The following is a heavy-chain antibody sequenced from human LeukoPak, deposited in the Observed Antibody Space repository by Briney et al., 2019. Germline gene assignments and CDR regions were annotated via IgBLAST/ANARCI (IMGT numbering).Heavy chain of an antibody. CDR1: GYTLTELS. V-gene: IGHV1-24*01. D-gene: IGHD6-19*01. CDR3: ATARYSGGWYGGFDY. CDR2: FDPEDGET. Sequence: ASVKVSCKVPGYTLTELSMHWVRQAPGKGLEWMGGFDPEDGETIYAQKFQGRVTMTEDTSTDTAYMELSSLRSEDTAVYYCATARYSGGWYGGFDYWGQGTLVTVSS. J-gene: IGHJ4*02.